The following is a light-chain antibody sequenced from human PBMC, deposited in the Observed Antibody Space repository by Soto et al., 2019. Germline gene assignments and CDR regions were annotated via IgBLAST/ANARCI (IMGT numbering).Light chain of an antibody. CDR2: DVS. J-gene: IGLJ1*01. CDR3: CSYAGSYTRYV. V-gene: IGLV2-11*01. CDR1: SSDVGGYNY. Sequence: QSALTQPRSVSGSRGQSVTISGTGTSSDVGGYNYVSWYQQHPGKAPKLMIYDVSKRPSGVPDRFSGSKSGNTASLTISGLQAEDEADYYCCSYAGSYTRYVFGTGTKVTVL.